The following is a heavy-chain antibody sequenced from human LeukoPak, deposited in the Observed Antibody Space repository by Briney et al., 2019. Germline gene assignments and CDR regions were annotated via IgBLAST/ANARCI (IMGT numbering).Heavy chain of an antibody. D-gene: IGHD3-3*01. Sequence: GGSLRLSCAASGFTFSSCAMSWVRQAPGKGLEWVSAISGSGGSTYYADSVKGRFTISRDNSKNTLYLQMNSLRAEDTAVYYCAKDLGGITIFGVAPYFDYWGQGTLVTVSS. J-gene: IGHJ4*02. CDR3: AKDLGGITIFGVAPYFDY. CDR2: ISGSGGST. V-gene: IGHV3-23*01. CDR1: GFTFSSCA.